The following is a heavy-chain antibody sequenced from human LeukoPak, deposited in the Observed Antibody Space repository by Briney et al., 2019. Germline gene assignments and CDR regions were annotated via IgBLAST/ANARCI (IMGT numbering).Heavy chain of an antibody. CDR2: ISSSGSII. Sequence: GGSLRLSCAASGFTFSSYEMNWVRQAPGKGLEWVSYISSSGSIIYYADSVKGRFTISRDNAKNSLYLQMNSLRAEDTAVYYCASSSSWYDYWGQGTLVTVSS. V-gene: IGHV3-48*03. CDR1: GFTFSSYE. J-gene: IGHJ4*02. D-gene: IGHD6-13*01. CDR3: ASSSSWYDY.